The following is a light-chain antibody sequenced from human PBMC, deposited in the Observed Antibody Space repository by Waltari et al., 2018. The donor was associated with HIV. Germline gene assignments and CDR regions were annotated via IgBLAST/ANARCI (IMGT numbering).Light chain of an antibody. CDR1: QSVYKN. CDR3: QQYNNWPPWT. V-gene: IGKV3-15*01. Sequence: IVVTQSPATMSVSPGERATLSCKTSQSVYKNLAWYQHKPGQPPRLLMSGASTRARDVPPRFTGSGSGTEFTLTINSLQSEDVAVYYCQQYNNWPPWTFGQGTKVEIK. CDR2: GAS. J-gene: IGKJ1*01.